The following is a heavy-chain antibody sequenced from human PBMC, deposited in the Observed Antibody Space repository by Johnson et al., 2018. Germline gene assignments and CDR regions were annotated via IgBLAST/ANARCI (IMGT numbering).Heavy chain of an antibody. D-gene: IGHD3-22*01. CDR2: ISYDGRNK. Sequence: QVQLVQSGGGLVQPGGSLRLSCAASGFTFSSYAMHWVRQAPGKGLEWVAVISYDGRNKYYADSVKGRFAISRDNSKNTLYLQTNSLRAEDTAVYYCAKFDDYYDSSAYYYRPGYFDYWGQGTLVTVSS. J-gene: IGHJ4*02. CDR1: GFTFSSYA. V-gene: IGHV3-30*09. CDR3: AKFDDYYDSSAYYYRPGYFDY.